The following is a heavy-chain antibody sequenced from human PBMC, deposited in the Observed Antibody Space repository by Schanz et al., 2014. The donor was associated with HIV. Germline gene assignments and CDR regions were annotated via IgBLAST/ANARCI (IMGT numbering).Heavy chain of an antibody. CDR3: AKTSITLGMDV. V-gene: IGHV3-30-3*01. CDR1: GFTLSNSA. D-gene: IGHD1-20*01. CDR2: ISFDGSNK. Sequence: QVQMVESGGGVVQPGRSLRLSCAASGFTLSNSAMHWVRQAPGKGLEWVAIISFDGSNKYYADSVKGRFTISRDNSKSTLYLQMNSLRAEDTAIYYCAKTSITLGMDVWGQGTLVTVSS. J-gene: IGHJ4*02.